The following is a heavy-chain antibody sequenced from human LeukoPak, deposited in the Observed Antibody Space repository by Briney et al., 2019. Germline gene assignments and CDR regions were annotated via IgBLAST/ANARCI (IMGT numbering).Heavy chain of an antibody. D-gene: IGHD6-19*01. CDR2: IDQDGSEK. CDR1: GFTFSSYW. Sequence: GGSLRLSCAASGFTFSSYWMSWVRQVPGKGLEWVANIDQDGSEKYYVDSVKGRFTISRDNAKNSLYLQMNSLRAEDTAMYYCARHLPDAVAESDFDYWGQGTLVTVSS. J-gene: IGHJ4*02. CDR3: ARHLPDAVAESDFDY. V-gene: IGHV3-7*03.